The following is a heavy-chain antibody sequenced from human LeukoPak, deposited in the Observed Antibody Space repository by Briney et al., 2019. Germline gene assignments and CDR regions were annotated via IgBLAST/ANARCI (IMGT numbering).Heavy chain of an antibody. Sequence: PGGSLRLSCAASGFTFRGYWMTWVPQTPGRGLERVANINQDGSKEYYLDSVKGRFTISRDNDKNSLYLQVNSLRAEDTAVYYCAKGGYINGYDYWGQGTLVTVSS. CDR3: AKGGYINGYDY. D-gene: IGHD5-18*01. CDR2: INQDGSKE. V-gene: IGHV3-7*01. CDR1: GFTFRGYW. J-gene: IGHJ4*02.